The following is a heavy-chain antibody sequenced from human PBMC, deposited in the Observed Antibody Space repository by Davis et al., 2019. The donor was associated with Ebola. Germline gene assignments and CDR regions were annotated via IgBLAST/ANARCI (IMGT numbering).Heavy chain of an antibody. CDR1: GFTFSSYS. D-gene: IGHD6-19*01. CDR2: ISSSSITI. CDR3: ARSRQWLVPFKDY. Sequence: GESLKISCAASGFTFSSYSMNWVRQAPGKGLEWVSYISSSSITIYYADSVKGRFTISRDNSKNTLYLQMNSLRAEDTAVYYCARSRQWLVPFKDYWGQGTLVTVSS. V-gene: IGHV3-48*01. J-gene: IGHJ4*02.